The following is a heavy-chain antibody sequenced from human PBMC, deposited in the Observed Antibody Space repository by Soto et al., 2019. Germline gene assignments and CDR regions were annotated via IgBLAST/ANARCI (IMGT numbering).Heavy chain of an antibody. V-gene: IGHV1-8*01. D-gene: IGHD3-22*01. J-gene: IGHJ5*02. CDR3: ARVNFYYDTNGNWFDP. Sequence: GASVKVSCKASGYTFTSHDINWVRQAPGQGLEWMGWMNANSGNTGYAQKFQGRVTMTRDTSTSTAYMELTSLRSEDTAVYFCARVNFYYDTNGNWFDPWGQGTRVTVSS. CDR1: GYTFTSHD. CDR2: MNANSGNT.